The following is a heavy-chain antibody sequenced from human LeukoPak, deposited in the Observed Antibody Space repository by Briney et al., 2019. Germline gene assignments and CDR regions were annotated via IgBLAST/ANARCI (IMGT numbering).Heavy chain of an antibody. J-gene: IGHJ4*02. Sequence: PGGSLRLSCAASGFTFSSYAMSWVRQAPGKGLEWVSAISGSGGSTYYADSVKGRFTISRENAKNSLYLQMNSLRAGDTAVYYCARAQGGGNSVGFDYWGQGTLVTVSS. D-gene: IGHD4-23*01. V-gene: IGHV3-23*01. CDR1: GFTFSSYA. CDR2: ISGSGGST. CDR3: ARAQGGGNSVGFDY.